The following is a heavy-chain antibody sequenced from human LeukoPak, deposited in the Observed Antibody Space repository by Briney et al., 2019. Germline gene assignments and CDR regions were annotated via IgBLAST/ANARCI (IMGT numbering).Heavy chain of an antibody. J-gene: IGHJ6*02. CDR2: INTDGSST. Sequence: GGSLRLSCAASGFTFSTYWMPWVRQPPGKGLVWVSHINTDGSSTSYADSVKGRFTISRDNAKNTLYLQMKSLRAEDTAMYYCARDRVILVNGMDVWGQGTTVTVSS. CDR1: GFTFSTYW. CDR3: ARDRVILVNGMDV. V-gene: IGHV3-74*01. D-gene: IGHD3-10*01.